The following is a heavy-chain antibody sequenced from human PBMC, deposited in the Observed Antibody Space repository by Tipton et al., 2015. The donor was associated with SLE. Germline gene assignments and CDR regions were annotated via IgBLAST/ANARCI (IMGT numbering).Heavy chain of an antibody. J-gene: IGHJ2*01. CDR1: GGSISSNTYY. V-gene: IGHV4-39*07. CDR2: IYYSGST. CDR3: ARHEVAVAGKGDWYFDL. Sequence: TLSLTCTVSGGSISSNTYYWGWIRQPPGKGLEWIGSIYYSGSTYYNPSLKSRVTISVDTSKNQFSLKLSSVTAADTAVYYCARHEVAVAGKGDWYFDLWGRGTLVTVSS. D-gene: IGHD6-19*01.